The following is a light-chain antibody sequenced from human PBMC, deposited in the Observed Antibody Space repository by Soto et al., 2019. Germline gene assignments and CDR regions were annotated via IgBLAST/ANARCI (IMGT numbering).Light chain of an antibody. CDR2: AAS. Sequence: DIVLTQSPCTLSLSPGERATLSCRASQSVRSSYLAWYQQKPGQAPRLLIFAASSRATGIPDRFSGSGSGTDFTLTISRLEPEDFAVYFCHQYDSTSSSWTFGQGTKVDIK. V-gene: IGKV3-20*01. J-gene: IGKJ1*01. CDR3: HQYDSTSSSWT. CDR1: QSVRSSY.